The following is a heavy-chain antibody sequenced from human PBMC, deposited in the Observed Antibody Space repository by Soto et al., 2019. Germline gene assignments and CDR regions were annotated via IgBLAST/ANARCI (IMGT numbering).Heavy chain of an antibody. CDR2: ISGSGGST. Sequence: EVQLLESGGGLVQPGGSLRLSCAASGFTFSIYAMNWVRQAPGKGLEWVSVISGSGGSTYYGDSVKGRFTISRDNAKNTLYLQMNSLRAEDTAVYYCATRTVGWYFDLWRRGTLVTVSP. J-gene: IGHJ2*01. CDR1: GFTFSIYA. CDR3: ATRTVGWYFDL. V-gene: IGHV3-23*01. D-gene: IGHD4-17*01.